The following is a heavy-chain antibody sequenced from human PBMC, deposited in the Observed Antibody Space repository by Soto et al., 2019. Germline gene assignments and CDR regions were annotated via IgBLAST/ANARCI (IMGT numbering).Heavy chain of an antibody. J-gene: IGHJ4*02. CDR2: MNPNSGNT. V-gene: IGHV1-8*01. D-gene: IGHD3-3*01. CDR3: ARGARRGRITIFGVVPNAPYYFDY. Sequence: ASVKVSRKASGYTFTSYDINWVRQATGQGLEWMGWMNPNSGNTGYAQKFQGRVTMTRNTSISTAYMELSSLRSEDTAVYYCARGARRGRITIFGVVPNAPYYFDYWGQGTLVTVSS. CDR1: GYTFTSYD.